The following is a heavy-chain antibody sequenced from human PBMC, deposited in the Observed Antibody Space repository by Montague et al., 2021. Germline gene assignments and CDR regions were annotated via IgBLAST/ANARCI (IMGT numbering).Heavy chain of an antibody. Sequence: SETLSLTCTVSGGSISSSSYYWGWIRQPPGKGLEWIGSIYYSGSTYYNPSLKSRVTISVDTSKNQFSLKLSSVTAADTAVYYCASSPWGRGLQSYFDYWGQGTLVTVSS. J-gene: IGHJ4*02. CDR1: GGSISSSSYY. CDR3: ASSPWGRGLQSYFDY. CDR2: IYYSGST. V-gene: IGHV4-39*01. D-gene: IGHD5-24*01.